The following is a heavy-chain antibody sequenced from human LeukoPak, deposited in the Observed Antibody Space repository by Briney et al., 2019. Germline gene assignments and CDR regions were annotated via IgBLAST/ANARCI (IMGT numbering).Heavy chain of an antibody. CDR1: GFTFDDYA. CDR3: AKGAGVYSSGWYSSSDVEGDY. D-gene: IGHD6-19*01. CDR2: ISWNSGNI. V-gene: IGHV3-9*01. Sequence: GGSLRLSCAASGFTFDDYAMHWVRQAPGKGLEWVSGISWNSGNIGYADSVKGRFTISRDNAKNSLYLQMNSLRAEDTAVYYCAKGAGVYSSGWYSSSDVEGDYWGQGTLVTVSS. J-gene: IGHJ4*02.